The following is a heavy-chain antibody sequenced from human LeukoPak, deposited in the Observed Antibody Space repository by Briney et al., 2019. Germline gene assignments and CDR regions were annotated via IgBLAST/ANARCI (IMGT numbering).Heavy chain of an antibody. V-gene: IGHV3-33*01. J-gene: IGHJ4*02. CDR1: GFTFSSYG. CDR2: IWYDGSNK. D-gene: IGHD3-10*01. CDR3: ARALLWFGEFPFDY. Sequence: PGRSLRLSCAASGFTFSSYGMHWVRQAPGKGLEWVAVIWYDGSNKYYADSVRARFTISRDNSKNTLYLQMNSLRAEDTAVYYCARALLWFGEFPFDYWGQGTLVTVSS.